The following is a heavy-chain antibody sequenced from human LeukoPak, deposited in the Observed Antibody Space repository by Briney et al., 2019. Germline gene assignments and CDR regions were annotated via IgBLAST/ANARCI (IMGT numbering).Heavy chain of an antibody. V-gene: IGHV1-2*02. J-gene: IGHJ4*02. D-gene: IGHD2-2*01. CDR1: GYTFTSYG. CDR2: INPNSGGT. Sequence: ASVKVSCKASGYTFTSYGISWVRQAPGQGLEWMGWINPNSGGTNYAQKFQGRVTMTRDTSISTAYMELSRLRSDDTAVYYCARDRSVVVPAATVDYWGQGTLVTVSS. CDR3: ARDRSVVVPAATVDY.